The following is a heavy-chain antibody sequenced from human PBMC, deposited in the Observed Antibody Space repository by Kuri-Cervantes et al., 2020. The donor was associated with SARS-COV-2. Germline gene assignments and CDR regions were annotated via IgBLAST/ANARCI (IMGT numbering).Heavy chain of an antibody. CDR2: ISYDGSNK. V-gene: IGHV3-30-3*01. J-gene: IGHJ2*01. Sequence: GGSLRLSCAASGFTFSSYAMHWVRQAPGKGLEWVAVISYDGSNKYYADSVKGRFTISRDNSKNTLYLQMNSLRAEDTAVYYCVRSYGSSYWYFDLWSRGTLVTVSS. D-gene: IGHD5-18*01. CDR3: VRSYGSSYWYFDL. CDR1: GFTFSSYA.